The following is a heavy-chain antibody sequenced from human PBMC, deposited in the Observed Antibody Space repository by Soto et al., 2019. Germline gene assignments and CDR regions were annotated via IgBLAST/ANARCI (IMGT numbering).Heavy chain of an antibody. Sequence: SETLSLTCTVSGGSISSSSYYWGWIRQPPGKGLEWIGSIYYSGSTYYNPSLKSRVTISVDTSKNQFSLKLSPVTAADTAVYYCARHERELVTTPFGYWGQGTLVTVSS. CDR3: ARHERELVTTPFGY. J-gene: IGHJ4*02. CDR2: IYYSGST. D-gene: IGHD4-17*01. V-gene: IGHV4-39*01. CDR1: GGSISSSSYY.